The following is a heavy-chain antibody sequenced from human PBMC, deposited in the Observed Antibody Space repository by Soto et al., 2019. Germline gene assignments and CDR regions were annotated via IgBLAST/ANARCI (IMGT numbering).Heavy chain of an antibody. D-gene: IGHD1-20*01. CDR2: IYRDDDK. J-gene: IGHJ5*02. V-gene: IGHV2-5*02. CDR1: GFSLRASGVA. Sequence: QIPLKETGPPLVKPTQTLTLTCTFSGFSLRASGVAVAWIRQSPGKALEWLGVIYRDDDKRYNPSLKSRLTITKDPSKNQVFLTMTNVDPVDTARYYCVYRRPYRSNWNTGWFDPWCQGTLVTVSS. CDR3: VYRRPYRSNWNTGWFDP.